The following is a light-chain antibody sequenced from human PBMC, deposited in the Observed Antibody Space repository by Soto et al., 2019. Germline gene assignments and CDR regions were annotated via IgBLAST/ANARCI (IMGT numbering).Light chain of an antibody. J-gene: IGLJ2*01. CDR3: CSYAGSSTSHVV. V-gene: IGLV2-23*02. Sequence: QSVLTQPASVSGSPGQSITISCTGTSSDVGSYNLVSWYQQHPGKAPKLMIYEVSKRPSGVSNRFSGSKSGNTASLTISGLQAEDEAHYYCCSYAGSSTSHVVFGGGTKLTVL. CDR2: EVS. CDR1: SSDVGSYNL.